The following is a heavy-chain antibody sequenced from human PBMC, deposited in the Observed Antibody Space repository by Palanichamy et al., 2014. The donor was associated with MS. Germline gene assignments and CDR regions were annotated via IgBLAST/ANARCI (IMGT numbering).Heavy chain of an antibody. Sequence: EVHLVESGGGLVKPGGSLRLSCAASGFTFSNAWMSWVRQAPGKGLEWVGRIKSKIDGGTTDYAAPVRGRFTISRDDSKNTLFLQMNSLKTEDTAVYYCTTIGWGDTHIDYWGQGTLATVSP. CDR3: TTIGWGDTHIDY. D-gene: IGHD2-21*02. CDR1: GFTFSNAW. CDR2: IKSKIDGGTT. J-gene: IGHJ4*02. V-gene: IGHV3-15*01.